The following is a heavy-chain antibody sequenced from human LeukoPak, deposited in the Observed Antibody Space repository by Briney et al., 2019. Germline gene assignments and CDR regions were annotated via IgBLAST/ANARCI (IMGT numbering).Heavy chain of an antibody. D-gene: IGHD2-2*01. CDR3: ARQDCSSTSCPLDY. CDR2: IYYSGST. V-gene: IGHV4-30-4*08. CDR1: GGSINRSSYY. J-gene: IGHJ4*02. Sequence: SETLSLTCTVSGGSINRSSYYWAWIRQPPGKGLEWIGYIYYSGSTYYNPSLKSRVTIAVDTSKNQFSLKVSSVTAADTAVYYCARQDCSSTSCPLDYWGQGTLVTVSS.